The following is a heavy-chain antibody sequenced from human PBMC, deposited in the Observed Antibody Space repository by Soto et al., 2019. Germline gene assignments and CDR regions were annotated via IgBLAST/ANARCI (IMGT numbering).Heavy chain of an antibody. CDR2: ISYSGST. D-gene: IGHD6-13*01. CDR3: ARASCITWSFDY. Sequence: QVQLQESGPGLVKPSETLSLTCTVSGDSISSYYWNWIRQPPGKGPEWTGYISYSGSTNYNPSLESRVTIAVDTSKNQVSLNLSSVTAADTAVYYCARASCITWSFDYWGQGTLVTVSS. V-gene: IGHV4-59*01. J-gene: IGHJ4*02. CDR1: GDSISSYY.